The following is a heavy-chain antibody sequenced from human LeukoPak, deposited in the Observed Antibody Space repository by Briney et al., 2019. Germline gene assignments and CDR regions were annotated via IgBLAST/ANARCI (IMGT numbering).Heavy chain of an antibody. V-gene: IGHV4-59*12. CDR1: GGSISSYY. CDR3: ARAVRYCSSTSCYGDYYGMDV. D-gene: IGHD2-2*01. J-gene: IGHJ6*02. Sequence: SETLSLTCTVSGGSISSYYWSWIRQPPGKGLEWIGSIYYSGSTYYNPSLKSRVTISVDTSKNQFSLKLSSVTAADTAVYYCARAVRYCSSTSCYGDYYGMDVWGQGTTVTVSS. CDR2: IYYSGST.